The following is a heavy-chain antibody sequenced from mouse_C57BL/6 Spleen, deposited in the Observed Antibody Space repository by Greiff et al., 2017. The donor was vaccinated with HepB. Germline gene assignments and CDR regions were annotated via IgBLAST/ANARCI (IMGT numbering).Heavy chain of an antibody. CDR3: AREGGYGLDY. J-gene: IGHJ2*01. Sequence: EVQVVESEGGLVQPGSSMKLSCTASGFTFSDYYMAWVRQVPEKGLEWVANINYDGSSTYYLDSLKSRFIISRDNAKNILYLQMSSLKSEDTATYYCAREGGYGLDYWGQGTTLTVSS. CDR2: INYDGSST. D-gene: IGHD1-1*02. V-gene: IGHV5-16*01. CDR1: GFTFSDYY.